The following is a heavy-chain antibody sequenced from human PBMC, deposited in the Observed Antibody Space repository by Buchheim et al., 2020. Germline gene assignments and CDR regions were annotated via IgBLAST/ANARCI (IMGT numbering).Heavy chain of an antibody. CDR2: IYHNGTT. D-gene: IGHD2-21*01. Sequence: QVQLQESGPGLVKPSGTLSLTCAVSGDSISSSNWWSWVRQPPGKGLEWIGEIYHNGTTNYNPSLKSRVTISDNKSNNQLSLKLSSVTAADTAVYYCARELLDRPAFFDYWGQGTL. CDR3: ARELLDRPAFFDY. J-gene: IGHJ4*02. CDR1: GDSISSSNW. V-gene: IGHV4-4*02.